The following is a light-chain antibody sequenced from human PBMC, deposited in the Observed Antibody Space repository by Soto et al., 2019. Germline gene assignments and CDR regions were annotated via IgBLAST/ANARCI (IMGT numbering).Light chain of an antibody. J-gene: IGKJ2*01. CDR2: GAS. CDR3: QQFVMSPPGYT. Sequence: EIVLTQSPGTLSLSPGERATPSCRASQSVSGTYLAWYQHRSGQAPRLLIYGASNRATGIPDRFSGYGSGTDFTLTVSRLEPEDSAVYYCQQFVMSPPGYTFGQGTKLEIK. CDR1: QSVSGTY. V-gene: IGKV3-20*01.